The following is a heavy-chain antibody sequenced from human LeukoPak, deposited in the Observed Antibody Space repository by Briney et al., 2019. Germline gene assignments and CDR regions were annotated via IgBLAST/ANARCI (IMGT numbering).Heavy chain of an antibody. CDR1: GFTFSTYW. D-gene: IGHD3-3*01. CDR2: INSDGTTT. CDR3: AKCAKTPEGGSGWCNWFDA. V-gene: IGHV3-74*01. Sequence: GGSLRLSCAASGFTFSTYWMHWVRQAPGKGLVWVSRINSDGTTTNYADSVKGRFTISRDNAKNTLYLQMNSLRAEDTAVYYCAKCAKTPEGGSGWCNWFDAWGQGTLVTVSS. J-gene: IGHJ5*02.